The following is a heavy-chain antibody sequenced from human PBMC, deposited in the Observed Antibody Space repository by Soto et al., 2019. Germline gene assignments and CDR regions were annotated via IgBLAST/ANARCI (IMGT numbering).Heavy chain of an antibody. CDR2: INHSGST. J-gene: IGHJ1*01. D-gene: IGHD3-22*01. CDR3: ARGSVTYYYDSSGYYDTEYFQH. V-gene: IGHV4-34*01. Sequence: PSETLSLTCAVYGGSFSGYYWSWIRQPPGKGLEWIGEINHSGSTNYNPSLESRVTISVDTSKNQFSLKLSSVTAADTAVYYCARGSVTYYYDSSGYYDTEYFQHWGQGTLVTVSS. CDR1: GGSFSGYY.